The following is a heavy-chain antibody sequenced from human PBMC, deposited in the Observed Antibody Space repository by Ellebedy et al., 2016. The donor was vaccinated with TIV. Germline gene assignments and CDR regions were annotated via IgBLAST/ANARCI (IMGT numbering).Heavy chain of an antibody. D-gene: IGHD2-21*02. Sequence: AASVKVSCKASGYTFTGHYIHWVRQAPGQGLEWMGWINPYSGGTNYAQKFQGRVTMTRDTSIGTAYMELRRLRSDDTAEYYCARDGACGGDCYGDNYWGQGSLVTVSS. CDR1: GYTFTGHY. CDR3: ARDGACGGDCYGDNY. CDR2: INPYSGGT. J-gene: IGHJ4*02. V-gene: IGHV1-2*02.